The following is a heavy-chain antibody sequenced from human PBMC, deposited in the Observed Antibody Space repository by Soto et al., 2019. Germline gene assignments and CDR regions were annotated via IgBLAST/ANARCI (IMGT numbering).Heavy chain of an antibody. CDR1: GFTFSSYS. V-gene: IGHV3-21*01. J-gene: IGHJ4*02. CDR3: ARNTMVRRPFDY. D-gene: IGHD3-10*01. Sequence: PGGSLRLSCAASGFTFSSYSMNWVRQAPGKGLEWVSSISSSSSYIYYADSVKGRFTISRDNAKNSLYLQMNSLRAGDTAVYYCARNTMVRRPFDYWGQGTLVTVSS. CDR2: ISSSSSYI.